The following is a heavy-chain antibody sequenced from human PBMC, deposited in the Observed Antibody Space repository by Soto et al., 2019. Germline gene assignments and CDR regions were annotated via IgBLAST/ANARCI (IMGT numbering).Heavy chain of an antibody. CDR2: IYHSGST. J-gene: IGHJ5*02. Sequence: QVQLQESGPGLVKPSGTLSLTCAVSGGSISSSNWWSWVRQPPGKGLEWIGEIYHSGSTNYNPSRKSRVTISVDKSKNQFSLKLSSVTAADTAVYYCARASPTVTTLRLGWFDPWGQGTLVTVSS. CDR3: ARASPTVTTLRLGWFDP. CDR1: GGSISSSNW. V-gene: IGHV4-4*02. D-gene: IGHD4-4*01.